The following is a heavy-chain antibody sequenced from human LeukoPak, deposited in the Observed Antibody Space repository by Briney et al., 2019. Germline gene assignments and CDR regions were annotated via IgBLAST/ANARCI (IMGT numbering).Heavy chain of an antibody. J-gene: IGHJ4*02. D-gene: IGHD3-10*01. V-gene: IGHV3-7*01. CDR1: GFIFRDFS. CDR2: MNEYGSEI. CDR3: ATGGGPGWFGELFRGYFFDY. Sequence: GGSLRLSCSVSGFIFRDFSMSWVRQAPGKGLEWVAKMNEYGSEIFYVDSVKGRFTISRDNGKNSLYLQMNRLRAEDTAVYYCATGGGPGWFGELFRGYFFDYWGQGTLVTVSS.